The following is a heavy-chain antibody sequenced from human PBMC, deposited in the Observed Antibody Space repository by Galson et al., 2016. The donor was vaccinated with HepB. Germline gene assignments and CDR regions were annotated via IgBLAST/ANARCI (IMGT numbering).Heavy chain of an antibody. Sequence: SLRLSCAASGFTFSSYAMSWVRQAPGKGLERVSVVVGSGGTTYNADSVKGRFTISRDNSKKTLYLQMNSLRAEDTAVYYCAKEGGGSYYYLTYFDSWGQGTLVTVSS. CDR3: AKEGGGSYYYLTYFDS. CDR1: GFTFSSYA. J-gene: IGHJ4*02. D-gene: IGHD3-22*01. V-gene: IGHV3-23*01. CDR2: VVGSGGTT.